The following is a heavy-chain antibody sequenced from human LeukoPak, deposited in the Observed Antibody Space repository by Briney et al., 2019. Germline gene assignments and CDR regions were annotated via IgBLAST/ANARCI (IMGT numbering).Heavy chain of an antibody. CDR3: ARDDGRYFDRLGHDAFDI. Sequence: ASVKVSCKASGGTFSSYAISWVRQAPGQGLEWMGGIIPIFGTANYAQKFQGRVTITADKSTSTAYMELSSLRSEDTAVYYCARDDGRYFDRLGHDAFDIWGQGTLVTVSS. D-gene: IGHD3-9*01. CDR1: GGTFSSYA. CDR2: IIPIFGTA. J-gene: IGHJ3*02. V-gene: IGHV1-69*06.